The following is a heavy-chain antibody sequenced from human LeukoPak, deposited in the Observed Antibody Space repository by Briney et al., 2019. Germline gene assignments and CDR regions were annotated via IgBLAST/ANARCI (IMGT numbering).Heavy chain of an antibody. CDR1: GFTFSSYG. CDR2: IKQGGNEI. Sequence: PGGSLRLSCAASGFTFSSYGMHWVRQAPGKGLEWVADIKQGGNEIHYVDSVKGRFTISRDNAKNSLYLQMNSLRGEDTAVYYCARRGSSCFDIWGQGTMVTVSS. J-gene: IGHJ3*02. CDR3: ARRGSSCFDI. D-gene: IGHD6-13*01. V-gene: IGHV3-7*01.